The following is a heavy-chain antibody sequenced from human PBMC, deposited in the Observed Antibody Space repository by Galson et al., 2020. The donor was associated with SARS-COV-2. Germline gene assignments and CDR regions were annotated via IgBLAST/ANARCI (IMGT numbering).Heavy chain of an antibody. J-gene: IGHJ2*01. Sequence: SETLSLTCAVSGYSVSTTNYWGWVRLAPGKGLEWIGSIYTNGRTYYNPSLESRVTISVDTSRNQFSLTLASVTAADTAFYDCARQGVNMIVLVTVPGWFFDLWGRGTLVTVSS. CDR3: ARQGVNMIVLVTVPGWFFDL. CDR2: IYTNGRT. D-gene: IGHD2-21*02. V-gene: IGHV4-38-2*01. CDR1: GYSVSTTNY.